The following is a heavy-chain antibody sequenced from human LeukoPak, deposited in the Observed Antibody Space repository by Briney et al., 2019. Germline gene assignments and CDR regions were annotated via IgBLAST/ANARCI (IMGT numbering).Heavy chain of an antibody. CDR1: GFTFSSYM. J-gene: IGHJ4*02. CDR2: ISSRSTYI. CDR3: ARDQEGGESLWLGELSPNLDY. V-gene: IGHV3-21*01. Sequence: GGSLRLSCAASGFTFSSYMMNWVRQAPGKGLEWVSSISSRSTYIYYADSVQGRFTISRDNAKNSLYLQMNSLRAEDTAVYYCARDQEGGESLWLGELSPNLDYWGQGALVTVSS. D-gene: IGHD3-10*01.